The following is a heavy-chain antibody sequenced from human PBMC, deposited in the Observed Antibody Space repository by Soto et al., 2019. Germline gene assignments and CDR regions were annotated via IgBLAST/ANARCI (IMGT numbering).Heavy chain of an antibody. D-gene: IGHD5-12*01. CDR3: AKALGYGGGFAP. CDR2: ISWNSGSI. CDR1: GFTFDDYA. Sequence: EVQLVESGGGLVQPGRSLRLSCAASGFTFDDYAMHWVRQAPGKGLEWVSGISWNSGSIGYADSVKGRFTISRDNAKNSLYLEMNSLRAEDTALYYCAKALGYGGGFAPWGQGTLVTVSS. J-gene: IGHJ5*02. V-gene: IGHV3-9*01.